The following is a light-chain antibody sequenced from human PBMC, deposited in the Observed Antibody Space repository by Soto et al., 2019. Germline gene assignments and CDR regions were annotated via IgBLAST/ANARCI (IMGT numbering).Light chain of an antibody. J-gene: IGKJ4*01. CDR1: QSVSSY. V-gene: IGKV3-11*01. CDR2: DAS. Sequence: EIVLTQSPATLSLSPGERVTLSCRASQSVSSYLAWYQQKPGQAPRVLIYDASNRATGIPARFSGSGSGTDFTLTISSLEPEDFAVYYCQQRGDWPPTFGGGTKVEIK. CDR3: QQRGDWPPT.